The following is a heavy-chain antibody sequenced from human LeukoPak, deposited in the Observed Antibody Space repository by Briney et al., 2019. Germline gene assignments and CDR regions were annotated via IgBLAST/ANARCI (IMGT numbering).Heavy chain of an antibody. CDR3: ARVNDFWSGYLGY. Sequence: PGGSLRLSCAASGFTVSSNYMSWVRQAPGKGLEWVSSISSSGSYIYYADSVKGRFTISRDNAKNSLYLQMNSLRAEDTAVYYCARVNDFWSGYLGYWGQGTLVTVSS. CDR2: ISSSGSYI. CDR1: GFTVSSNY. D-gene: IGHD3-3*01. V-gene: IGHV3-21*01. J-gene: IGHJ4*02.